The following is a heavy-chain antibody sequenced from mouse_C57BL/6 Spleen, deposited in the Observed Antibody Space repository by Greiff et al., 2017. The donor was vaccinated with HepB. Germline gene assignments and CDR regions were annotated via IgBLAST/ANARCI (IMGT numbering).Heavy chain of an antibody. D-gene: IGHD1-1*01. CDR3: ARSGTTVVATPAWFAD. Sequence: LQESGPELVKPGASVKISCKASGYSFTSYYIHWVKQRPGQGLEWIGWIYPGSGNTKYNEKFKGKASLTADTSSSTAYMQLSSLTSEDSAVYYCARSGTTVVATPAWFADWGQGTLVTVSA. CDR1: GYSFTSYY. J-gene: IGHJ3*01. CDR2: IYPGSGNT. V-gene: IGHV1-66*01.